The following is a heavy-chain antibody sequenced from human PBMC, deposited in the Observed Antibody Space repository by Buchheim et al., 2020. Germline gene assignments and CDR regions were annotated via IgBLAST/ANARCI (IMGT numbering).Heavy chain of an antibody. V-gene: IGHV3-30-3*01. CDR2: ISYDGSNK. Sequence: QVQLVESGGGVVQPGRSLRLSCAASGFTFSSYAMHWVRQAPGKGLEWVAVISYDGSNKYYADSVKGRFTISRDTSKNKLYLQMNSLRAEDTAVYYCARSPWSGYSYYYYYYGMDVWGQGTT. CDR3: ARSPWSGYSYYYYYYGMDV. CDR1: GFTFSSYA. D-gene: IGHD3-3*01. J-gene: IGHJ6*02.